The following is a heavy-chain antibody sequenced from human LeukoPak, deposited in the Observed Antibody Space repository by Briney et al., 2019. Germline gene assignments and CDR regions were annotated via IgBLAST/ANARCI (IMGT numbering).Heavy chain of an antibody. CDR2: IGSRTI. CDR1: GFSVSDYS. V-gene: IGHV3-48*01. D-gene: IGHD6-13*01. Sequence: GGSLRLSCAASGFSVSDYSMHWVRQAPGKGLEWVSYIGSRTIYAESVKGRFTISRDNAKNSLYLQMNSLRAEDTAVYYCARDRPAPGEGDIDYWGQGTLVTVSS. CDR3: ARDRPAPGEGDIDY. J-gene: IGHJ4*02.